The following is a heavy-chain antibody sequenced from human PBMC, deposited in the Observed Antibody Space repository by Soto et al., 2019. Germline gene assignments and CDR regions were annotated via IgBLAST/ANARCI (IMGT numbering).Heavy chain of an antibody. CDR2: IIPILGTT. Sequence: QVQLVQSGAEVKKPSSSVKVSCKASGGSFSSNAISWVRQAPGQGLEWMGVIIPILGTTPYAQKFQGRVTITADESTTTAYMALSSLRSDDTAVYFCARDRVMRGNSYYYGMDVWGQGTTVTVSS. V-gene: IGHV1-69*12. CDR3: ARDRVMRGNSYYYGMDV. CDR1: GGSFSSNA. D-gene: IGHD2-8*01. J-gene: IGHJ6*02.